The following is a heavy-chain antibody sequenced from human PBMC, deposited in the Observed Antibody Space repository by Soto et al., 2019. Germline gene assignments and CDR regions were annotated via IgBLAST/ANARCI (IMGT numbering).Heavy chain of an antibody. CDR3: ASFSGYDFRRYYYYGMDV. V-gene: IGHV3-23*01. Sequence: GGSLRLSCAASGFTFSSYSMSWVRQAPGKGLEWVSAISGGGGSTYYADSVKGRFTISRDNSKNTLYLQMNSLRAEDTAVYYCASFSGYDFRRYYYYGMDVWGQGTTVTVSS. J-gene: IGHJ6*02. CDR1: GFTFSSYS. CDR2: ISGGGGST. D-gene: IGHD5-12*01.